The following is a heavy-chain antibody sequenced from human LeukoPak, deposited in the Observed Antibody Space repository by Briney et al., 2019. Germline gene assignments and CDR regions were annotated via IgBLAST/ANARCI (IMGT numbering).Heavy chain of an antibody. J-gene: IGHJ4*02. Sequence: GRSLRLSCAASGFTFSSYAIHWVRQAPGKGLEWVAVISYDGSNKYYIDSVKGRFTISSDNSENTLYLQMNSLRAEDTAVYYCAKTTAGYSSGRYPGWPVDYWGLGTLVTVSS. V-gene: IGHV3-30*10. CDR3: AKTTAGYSSGRYPGWPVDY. CDR2: ISYDGSNK. D-gene: IGHD6-19*01. CDR1: GFTFSSYA.